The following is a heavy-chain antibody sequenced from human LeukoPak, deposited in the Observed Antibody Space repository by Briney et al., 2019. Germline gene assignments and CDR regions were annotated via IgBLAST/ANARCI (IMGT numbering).Heavy chain of an antibody. CDR2: INPSGGST. CDR1: GYTFTSYY. Sequence: GASVKVSCKASGYTFTSYYMHWVRQAPGQGLEWMGIINPSGGSTSYAQKFQGRVTMTRDTSTSTVYMELSSLRSDDTAIYYCARDSYYGGHYSFFEHWGQGTLVTVSS. D-gene: IGHD4/OR15-4a*01. V-gene: IGHV1-46*01. J-gene: IGHJ4*02. CDR3: ARDSYYGGHYSFFEH.